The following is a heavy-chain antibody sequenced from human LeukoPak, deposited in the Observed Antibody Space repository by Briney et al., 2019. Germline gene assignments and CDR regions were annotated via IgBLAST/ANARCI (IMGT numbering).Heavy chain of an antibody. CDR3: ARAPRVGDAFDI. J-gene: IGHJ3*02. CDR1: GFTFSDYY. D-gene: IGHD3-10*01. V-gene: IGHV3-11*01. CDR2: ISSSGSTI. Sequence: GGSLRLSCATSGFTFSDYYMSWIRQAPGKGLEWVSYISSSGSTIYYADSVKGRFTISRDNAKNSLYLQMNSLRAEDTAVYYCARAPRVGDAFDIWGQGTMVTVSS.